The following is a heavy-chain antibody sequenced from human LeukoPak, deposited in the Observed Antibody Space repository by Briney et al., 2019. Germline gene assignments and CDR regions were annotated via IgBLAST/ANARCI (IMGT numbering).Heavy chain of an antibody. Sequence: SETLSLTCTVSGGSISSYYWSWIRQPPGKELEWIGYLYYSGSTNYNPSFKSRVTMSVDTSKNQFSLKLNSMTAAGTAVYFCARGRYNDYGFDYWGRGTLVTVSS. CDR3: ARGRYNDYGFDY. V-gene: IGHV4-59*01. CDR2: LYYSGST. D-gene: IGHD4-17*01. CDR1: GGSISSYY. J-gene: IGHJ4*02.